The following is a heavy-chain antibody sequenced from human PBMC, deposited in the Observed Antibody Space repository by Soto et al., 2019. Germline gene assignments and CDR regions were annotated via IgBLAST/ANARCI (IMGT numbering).Heavy chain of an antibody. CDR3: AKTSSGWYGEFDY. CDR2: ISYDGSNK. J-gene: IGHJ4*02. Sequence: GSLRISCEASGFNFSSYGMHWVRQAPGKGLEWVAVISYDGSNKYYADSVKGRFTISRDNSKNTLYLQMNSLRAEDTAVYYCAKTSSGWYGEFDYWGQGTLVTVSS. D-gene: IGHD6-19*01. CDR1: GFNFSSYG. V-gene: IGHV3-30*18.